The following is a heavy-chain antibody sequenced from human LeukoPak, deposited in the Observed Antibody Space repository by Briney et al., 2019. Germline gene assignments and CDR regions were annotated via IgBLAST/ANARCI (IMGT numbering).Heavy chain of an antibody. Sequence: SETLSLTCAVYGESLNSYYWSWIRQPPGKGLEWIGEIYESGSTEYNPSLKSRVTISMLPSKQQFSLSLTSVTAADTAVYYCARGAWATRIGSWGLGTPVIVSS. V-gene: IGHV4-34*01. CDR1: GESLNSYY. D-gene: IGHD2-15*01. J-gene: IGHJ4*02. CDR3: ARGAWATRIGS. CDR2: IYESGST.